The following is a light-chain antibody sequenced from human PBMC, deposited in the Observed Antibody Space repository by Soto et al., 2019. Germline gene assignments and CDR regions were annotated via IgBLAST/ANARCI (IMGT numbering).Light chain of an antibody. J-gene: IGKJ2*01. V-gene: IGKV3-20*01. CDR3: QQDDSSLYT. CDR2: GAS. Sequence: EIVLTQSPGTLSLSPGERATLSCRASQSVSSPYLAWYQQKPGQAPRLLIYGASSRATGIPDRFSGSGSGTAFTLTISRLEPEDFAVYFWQQDDSSLYTFGQGTKLEIK. CDR1: QSVSSPY.